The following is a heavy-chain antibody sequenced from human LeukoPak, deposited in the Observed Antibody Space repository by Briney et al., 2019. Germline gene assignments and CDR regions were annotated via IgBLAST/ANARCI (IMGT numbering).Heavy chain of an antibody. CDR3: ARTPDGYQLLSEEYYYFDY. J-gene: IGHJ4*02. CDR1: GYTFTGYY. D-gene: IGHD2-2*01. V-gene: IGHV1-2*02. CDR2: INPNSGGT. Sequence: AASVKVSCKASGYTFTGYYMHWVRQAPGQGLEWMGWINPNSGGTNYAQKFQGRVTMTRDTSISTAYMELSRLRSDDTAVYYCARTPDGYQLLSEEYYYFDYWGQGTLVTVSS.